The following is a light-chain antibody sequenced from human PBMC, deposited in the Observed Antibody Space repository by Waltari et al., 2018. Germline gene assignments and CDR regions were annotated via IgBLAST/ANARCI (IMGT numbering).Light chain of an antibody. CDR2: KDD. V-gene: IGLV3-25*03. CDR3: QSSDRGGYVV. CDR1: ALSKQF. J-gene: IGLJ2*01. Sequence: SYELTQPPSVSVSPGQTARITCSSDALSKQFVYWYQRKAGQAPVLGIYKDDERPAGIPERFSGSSSGTTGTLTISGVQTEDEADYYCQSSDRGGYVVFGGGTKLTVL.